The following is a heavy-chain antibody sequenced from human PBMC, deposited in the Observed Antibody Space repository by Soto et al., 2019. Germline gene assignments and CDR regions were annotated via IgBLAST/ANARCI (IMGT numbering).Heavy chain of an antibody. CDR1: GFTFSSYG. CDR3: AQDSVTGNTGFDAFDI. Sequence: GSLILSCAASGFTFSSYGMPWVRQAPGKGLEWVAVISYDGSNKYYADSVKGRFTIYRDNSKNTLYLQMNRPRAEDTAVYDCAQDSVTGNTGFDAFDIWGQGTMVTVSS. CDR2: ISYDGSNK. D-gene: IGHD1-7*01. V-gene: IGHV3-30*18. J-gene: IGHJ3*02.